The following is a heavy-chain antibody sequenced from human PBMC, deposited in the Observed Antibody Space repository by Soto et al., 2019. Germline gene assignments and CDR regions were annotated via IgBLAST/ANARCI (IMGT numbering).Heavy chain of an antibody. D-gene: IGHD3-22*01. J-gene: IGHJ5*02. CDR3: ARDSGDSSGYPNWLEP. V-gene: IGHV1-3*01. CDR2: INAGNGNT. CDR1: GYTFTSYA. Sequence: XPVKVACKAIGYTFTSYAMHWVRQAPGQRLEWMGWINAGNGNTKYSQKFQGRVTITRDTSASTAYMELSSLRSEDTAVYYCARDSGDSSGYPNWLEPWGQGTLVTVSS.